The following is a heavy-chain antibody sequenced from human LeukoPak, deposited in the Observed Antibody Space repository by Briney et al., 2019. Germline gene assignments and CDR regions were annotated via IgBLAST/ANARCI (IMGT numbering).Heavy chain of an antibody. J-gene: IGHJ4*02. V-gene: IGHV4-61*02. CDR2: IYSSGST. D-gene: IGHD4-17*01. CDR3: ARHYYGDYYFDY. Sequence: SETLSLTCTVSGGSISSSSYYWGWIRQPAGKGLEWIGRIYSSGSTNYNASLTSRVTMSVDTSKNQLSLKVSSVTAADTAVYYCARHYYGDYYFDYWGQGTLVTVSS. CDR1: GGSISSSSYY.